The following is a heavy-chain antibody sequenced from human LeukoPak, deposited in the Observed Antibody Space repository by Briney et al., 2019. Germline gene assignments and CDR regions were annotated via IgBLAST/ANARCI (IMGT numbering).Heavy chain of an antibody. V-gene: IGHV3-30*02. Sequence: GGSLRLSCAASGFTFSNYWMSWVRQAPGKGLEWVAFIRYDRNDKYYADSVKGRFTISRDNSKNTLHLQMNSLRAEDTAVYYCASAQFWGLGTMVTVSS. CDR2: IRYDRNDK. CDR1: GFTFSNYW. J-gene: IGHJ3*01. CDR3: ASAQF.